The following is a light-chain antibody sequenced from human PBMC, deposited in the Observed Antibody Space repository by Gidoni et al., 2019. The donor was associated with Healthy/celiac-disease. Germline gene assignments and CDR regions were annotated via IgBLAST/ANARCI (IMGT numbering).Light chain of an antibody. CDR2: AAP. Sequence: TQLTQPPSSLSASVEDRVTITCRASQGISSFLAWYQQKPGKAPKLLIYAAPTLQSGVPSRFSGSGSGTDFTLTISSLQPEDFATYYCQQHNSYPRTFGPGTKVDIK. CDR1: QGISSF. V-gene: IGKV1-9*01. CDR3: QQHNSYPRT. J-gene: IGKJ3*01.